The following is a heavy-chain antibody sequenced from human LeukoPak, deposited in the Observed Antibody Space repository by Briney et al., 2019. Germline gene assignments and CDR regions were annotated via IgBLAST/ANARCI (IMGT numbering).Heavy chain of an antibody. CDR3: ASSAADIDY. CDR1: GGSISSSSYY. V-gene: IGHV4-39*01. D-gene: IGHD6-13*01. J-gene: IGHJ4*02. CDR2: IYYSGST. Sequence: SETLSLTCTVPGGSISSSSYYWGWIRQPPGKGLEWIGSIYYSGSTYYNPSLKSRVTISVDTSKNQFSLRLSSVTAADTAVYYCASSAADIDYWGQGTLVTVSS.